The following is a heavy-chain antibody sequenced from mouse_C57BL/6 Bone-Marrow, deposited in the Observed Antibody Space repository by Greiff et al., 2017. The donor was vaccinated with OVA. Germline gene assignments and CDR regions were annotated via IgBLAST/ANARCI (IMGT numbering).Heavy chain of an antibody. CDR2: IDPANDNT. J-gene: IGHJ4*01. V-gene: IGHV14-3*01. D-gene: IGHD1-1*01. Sequence: DVQLQESVAELVRPGASVKLSCTASGFNIKNTYMHWVKQRPEQGLEWIGRIDPANDNTKYATKFQGKATMTADTSSNTAYLQLSSLSSEDTAVYCGARGNFGSSFYAMDYWGQGTSVTVSS. CDR1: GFNIKNTY. CDR3: ARGNFGSSFYAMDY.